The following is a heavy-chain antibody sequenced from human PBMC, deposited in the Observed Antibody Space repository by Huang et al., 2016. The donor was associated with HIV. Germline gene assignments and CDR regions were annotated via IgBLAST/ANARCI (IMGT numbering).Heavy chain of an antibody. CDR3: VKERGSSRARSSFDF. J-gene: IGHJ3*01. V-gene: IGHV3-30*02. Sequence: QVRLVESGGGVVQPGASLTLSCSASGFPFSAYGVAWVRQAPGKGLEWVSFIRYDGNNDYLIGSVKGRFTISRDNSNNTLYLRMNSLRPEDTAVYYCVKERGSSRARSSFDFWGQGTAVIVSS. CDR1: GFPFSAYG. CDR2: IRYDGNND. D-gene: IGHD6-13*01.